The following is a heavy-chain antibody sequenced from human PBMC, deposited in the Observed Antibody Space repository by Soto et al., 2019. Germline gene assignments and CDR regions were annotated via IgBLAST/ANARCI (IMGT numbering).Heavy chain of an antibody. Sequence: SLKVSCKASGGTFSSYAISWVRQAPGQGLEWMGGIIPILGTANYAQKFQGRVTITADESTSTAYMELSSLRSEDTAVYYCARLEPYYYYGMDVWGQGTTVTV. CDR2: IIPILGTA. D-gene: IGHD1-1*01. CDR3: ARLEPYYYYGMDV. CDR1: GGTFSSYA. J-gene: IGHJ6*02. V-gene: IGHV1-69*13.